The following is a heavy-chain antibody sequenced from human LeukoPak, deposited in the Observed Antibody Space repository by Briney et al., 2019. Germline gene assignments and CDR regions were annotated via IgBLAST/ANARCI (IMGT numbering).Heavy chain of an antibody. CDR3: ARGKIVATMGAFDI. D-gene: IGHD5-12*01. Sequence: ASVKVSCKASGYTFTSYDINWVRQATGQGLEWMGWMNPNSGNTGYAQKFQGRVTMTRNTSISTAYMELSSLRSEDTAVYYCARGKIVATMGAFDIWGRGTMVTVSS. V-gene: IGHV1-8*02. J-gene: IGHJ3*02. CDR1: GYTFTSYD. CDR2: MNPNSGNT.